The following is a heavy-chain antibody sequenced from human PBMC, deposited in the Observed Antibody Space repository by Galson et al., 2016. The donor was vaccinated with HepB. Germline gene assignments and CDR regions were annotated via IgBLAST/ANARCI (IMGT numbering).Heavy chain of an antibody. V-gene: IGHV3-33*01. CDR1: GFSFSNYG. CDR2: IWYDGSDK. Sequence: SLRLSCAASGFSFSNYGMHWVRQAPGKGLEWVALIWYDGSDKEYADSVKGRFTTSRDNSKNTLYLQMNRLRAEDTAVYYCARGANDGLNYYDSSGHVDYWGQGTLVTVTS. D-gene: IGHD3-22*01. CDR3: ARGANDGLNYYDSSGHVDY. J-gene: IGHJ4*02.